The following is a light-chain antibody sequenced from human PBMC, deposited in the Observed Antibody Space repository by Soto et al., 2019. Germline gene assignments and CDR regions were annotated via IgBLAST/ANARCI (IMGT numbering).Light chain of an antibody. CDR1: HSVSSN. Sequence: EIVMTQSPATLSVSPGERVTLSCRASHSVSSNLAWYQQKPGQAPRLLIYGASITATGVPARFSGSGSGTEFTLTISSLQSEDFEVYYCQQFNNWPLYTFGQGTKVEIK. CDR3: QQFNNWPLYT. CDR2: GAS. V-gene: IGKV3-15*01. J-gene: IGKJ2*01.